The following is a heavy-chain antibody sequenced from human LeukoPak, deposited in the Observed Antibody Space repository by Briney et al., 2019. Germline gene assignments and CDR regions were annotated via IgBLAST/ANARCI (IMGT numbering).Heavy chain of an antibody. Sequence: GGSLRLSCAASGFTFSSYAMHWVRQAPGKRLEWVAVISYKGSNKYYADSVKGRFTISRDNSKNTLYLQMNSLRAEDTAVYYCARWNTYYYDSSGYFGSYGMDVWGQGTTVTVSS. J-gene: IGHJ6*02. V-gene: IGHV3-30-3*01. CDR3: ARWNTYYYDSSGYFGSYGMDV. D-gene: IGHD3-22*01. CDR1: GFTFSSYA. CDR2: ISYKGSNK.